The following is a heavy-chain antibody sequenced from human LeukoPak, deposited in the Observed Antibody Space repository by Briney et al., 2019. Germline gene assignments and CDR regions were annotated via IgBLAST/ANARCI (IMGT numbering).Heavy chain of an antibody. V-gene: IGHV4-59*08. D-gene: IGHD3-10*01. CDR3: ARVKRGSGSYALDY. J-gene: IGHJ4*02. Sequence: SETLSLTCTVSGGSVDAYYWSWIRQPPGKGLEWIGYIFYSGSTNYNPSLKSRVTISVDTSKDQFSLKLTSVTAADTAVYFCARVKRGSGSYALDYWGQGTLVTVSS. CDR2: IFYSGST. CDR1: GGSVDAYY.